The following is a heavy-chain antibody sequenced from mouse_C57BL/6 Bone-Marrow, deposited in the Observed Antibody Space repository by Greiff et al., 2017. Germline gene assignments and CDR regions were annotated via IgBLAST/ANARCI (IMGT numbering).Heavy chain of an antibody. CDR3: ARYRGSWVDY. CDR2: IRNKANGYTT. CDR1: GFTFTDYY. Sequence: EVHLVESGGGLVQPGGSLSLSCAASGFTFTDYYMSWVRQPPGKALEWLGFIRNKANGYTTEYSASVKGRFTISRDNSQSILYLQMNALRAEDSATYYCARYRGSWVDYWGQGTTLTVSS. J-gene: IGHJ2*01. V-gene: IGHV7-3*01. D-gene: IGHD3-1*01.